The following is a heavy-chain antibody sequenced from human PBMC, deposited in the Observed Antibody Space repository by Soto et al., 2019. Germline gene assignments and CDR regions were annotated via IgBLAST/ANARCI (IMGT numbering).Heavy chain of an antibody. J-gene: IGHJ2*01. V-gene: IGHV4-59*01. Sequence: QVQLQESGPGLVKPSETLSLTCTVSGGSISSYYWSWIRQPPGKGLEWIGYIYYSGRTNYNPSLKSRVTISVDTSKNQFSLKLSSVNAADTAVYYCARRRWLQSNWYFDLWGRGTLVTVSS. D-gene: IGHD5-12*01. CDR1: GGSISSYY. CDR3: ARRRWLQSNWYFDL. CDR2: IYYSGRT.